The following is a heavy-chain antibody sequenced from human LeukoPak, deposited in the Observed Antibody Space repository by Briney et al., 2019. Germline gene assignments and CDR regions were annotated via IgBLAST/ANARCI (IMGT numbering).Heavy chain of an antibody. CDR1: GYSFTTYW. CDR3: ARLTSGWYGGFDY. D-gene: IGHD6-19*01. Sequence: KHGESPKISCKGSGYSFTTYWIAWVRQMPGKGLEWMGIIYPGDSDTRYSPSFQGQVTISADRSISTAYLQWSSLKAADTAMYYCARLTSGWYGGFDYWGQGTLVTVSS. V-gene: IGHV5-51*01. CDR2: IYPGDSDT. J-gene: IGHJ4*02.